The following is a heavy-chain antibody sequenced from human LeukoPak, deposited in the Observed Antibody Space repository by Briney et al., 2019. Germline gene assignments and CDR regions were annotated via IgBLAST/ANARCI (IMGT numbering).Heavy chain of an antibody. CDR2: INHSGST. V-gene: IGHV4-30-2*01. D-gene: IGHD5-24*01. CDR3: ARVRWLQLMYYFDY. J-gene: IGHJ4*02. CDR1: GGSISSGGYY. Sequence: SQTLSLTCTVSGGSISSGGYYWSWIRQPPGKGLEWIGEINHSGSTNYNPSLKSRVTISVDTSKNQFSLKLSSVTAADTAVYYCARVRWLQLMYYFDYWGQGTLVTVSS.